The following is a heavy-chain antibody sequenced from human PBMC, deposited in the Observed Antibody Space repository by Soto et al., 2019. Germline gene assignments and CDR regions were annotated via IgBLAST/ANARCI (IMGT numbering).Heavy chain of an antibody. CDR1: GLTVSSNY. J-gene: IGHJ6*02. D-gene: IGHD2-15*01. CDR3: AREKPPALYFGMDV. CDR2: IYSNGNT. Sequence: EVQLVESGGGLVQPGGSLRLSCAASGLTVSSNYMSWVRQAPGKGLEWVSVIYSNGNTYYADSVKGRFTISRDNSNNTVYLQMNSLRAEDTAVYYCAREKPPALYFGMDVWGQGTTVTVSS. V-gene: IGHV3-66*01.